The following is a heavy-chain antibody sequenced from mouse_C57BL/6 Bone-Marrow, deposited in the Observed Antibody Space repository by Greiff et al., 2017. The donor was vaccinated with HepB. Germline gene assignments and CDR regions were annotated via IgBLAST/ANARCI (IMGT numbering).Heavy chain of an antibody. CDR2: IYPRDGST. Sequence: VQLQQSDAELVKPGASVKISCKVSGYTFTDHTIHWMKQRPEQGLEWIGYIYPRDGSTNYNEKFKGKATLTADKSSSTAYMQLNSLTSEDSAVYLCARGIVTRYWYVDVWGTGTTVTVSS. CDR3: ARGIVTRYWYVDV. V-gene: IGHV1-78*01. CDR1: GYTFTDHT. D-gene: IGHD2-5*01. J-gene: IGHJ1*03.